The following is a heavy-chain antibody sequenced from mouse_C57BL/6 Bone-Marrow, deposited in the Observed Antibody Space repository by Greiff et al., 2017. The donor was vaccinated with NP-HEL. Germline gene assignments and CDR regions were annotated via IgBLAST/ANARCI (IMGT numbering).Heavy chain of an antibody. D-gene: IGHD4-1*01. Sequence: QVHVKQSGPELVKPGASVKISCKASGYAFSSSWMNWVKQRPGKGLEWIGRIYPGDGDTNYNGKFKGKATLTADKSSSTAYMQLSSLTSGDSAVYFCARRILGDYWGQGTSVTVSS. V-gene: IGHV1-82*01. J-gene: IGHJ4*01. CDR2: IYPGDGDT. CDR3: ARRILGDY. CDR1: GYAFSSSW.